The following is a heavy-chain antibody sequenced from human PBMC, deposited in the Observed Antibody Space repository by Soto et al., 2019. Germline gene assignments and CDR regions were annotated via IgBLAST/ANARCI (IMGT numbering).Heavy chain of an antibody. Sequence: QVQLQESGPGLVKASQTLSLTCNVSGGSISSGGYYWTWIRQHPGKGLEWIGNIHHSGSTFYNPYLKSRVSISVNTSKNQFSLKLSSVTAADTAVYFCVRGVLSWGPGTLVTVSS. CDR2: IHHSGST. J-gene: IGHJ1*01. V-gene: IGHV4-31*03. CDR3: VRGVLS. CDR1: GGSISSGGYY. D-gene: IGHD3-10*01.